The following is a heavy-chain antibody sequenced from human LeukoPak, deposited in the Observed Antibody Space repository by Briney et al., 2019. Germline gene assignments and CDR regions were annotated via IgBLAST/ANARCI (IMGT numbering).Heavy chain of an antibody. Sequence: GGSLRLSCIVSGFTFSSYSMNWVRQAPGKGLEWVSSISSSSSYIYYADPVKGRFTISRDNAKNSLYLQMNSLRAEDTAVYYCARELTGFDYWGQGTLVTVSS. J-gene: IGHJ4*02. CDR3: ARELTGFDY. CDR2: ISSSSSYI. CDR1: GFTFSSYS. V-gene: IGHV3-21*01. D-gene: IGHD7-27*01.